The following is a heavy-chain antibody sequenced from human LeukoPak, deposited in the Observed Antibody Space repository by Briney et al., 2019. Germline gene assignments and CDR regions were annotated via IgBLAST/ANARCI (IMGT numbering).Heavy chain of an antibody. Sequence: GASVRVSCTASGYTFTSYDINWVRQAPGQGLEWMGWMNTNSGNTGYAQKFQGRVTMTRNTSISTAYMELSSLRSEDTAVYYCARVVSRSSWLRSDHNAFDIWGQGTMVTVSS. V-gene: IGHV1-8*01. CDR1: GYTFTSYD. CDR2: MNTNSGNT. D-gene: IGHD6-13*01. J-gene: IGHJ3*02. CDR3: ARVVSRSSWLRSDHNAFDI.